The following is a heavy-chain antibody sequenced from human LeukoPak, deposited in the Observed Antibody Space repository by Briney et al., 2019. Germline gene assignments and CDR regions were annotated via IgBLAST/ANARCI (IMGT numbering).Heavy chain of an antibody. CDR3: ARGSGTTTFDY. D-gene: IGHD1-14*01. J-gene: IGHJ4*02. V-gene: IGHV3-21*01. CDR2: ISSSSSYI. Sequence: SGGSLRLSCAASGFTFSSYSMNWVRQAPGKGLEWVSSISSSSSYIYYADSVKGRFTISRDNAKNSLYLQMNSLRAEDTAVHYCARGSGTTTFDYWGQGTLVTVSS. CDR1: GFTFSSYS.